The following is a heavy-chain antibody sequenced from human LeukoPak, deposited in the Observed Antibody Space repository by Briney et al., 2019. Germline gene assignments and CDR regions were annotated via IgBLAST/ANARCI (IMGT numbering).Heavy chain of an antibody. CDR3: AKDFGKPL. V-gene: IGHV3-30*02. J-gene: IGHJ4*02. D-gene: IGHD3-3*01. CDR1: GFTFSTYG. Sequence: GGSLRLSCTASGFTFSTYGMYWVRQTPGKGLEWVAFIRYDGDHKYYADSVKGRFTISRDNSKNTLYLQMNSLRPEDMAVYYCAKDFGKPLWGQGTLVTVSS. CDR2: IRYDGDHK.